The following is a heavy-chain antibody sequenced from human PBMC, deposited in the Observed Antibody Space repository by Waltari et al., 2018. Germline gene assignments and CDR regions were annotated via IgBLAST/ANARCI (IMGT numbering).Heavy chain of an antibody. CDR3: ATQSWSNFEY. CDR1: EFTFAYYW. V-gene: IGHV3-7*01. CDR2: IKEDGSEK. Sequence: EVQLVESGGGLVQPGGSLRLSCAASEFTFAYYWVTWVRQAPGKGLEWVANIKEDGSEKYYVDSVKSRFTISRDNAKNSLYLQMSSLRVEDTAVYYCATQSWSNFEYWGQGTLVTVSS. D-gene: IGHD3-3*01. J-gene: IGHJ4*02.